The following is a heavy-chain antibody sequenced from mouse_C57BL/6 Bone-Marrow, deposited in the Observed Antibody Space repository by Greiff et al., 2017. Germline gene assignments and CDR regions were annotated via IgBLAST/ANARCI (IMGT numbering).Heavy chain of an antibody. CDR2: ISSGGSYT. D-gene: IGHD2-1*01. J-gene: IGHJ1*03. CDR1: GFTFSSYG. V-gene: IGHV5-6*02. CDR3: VRRGNYAYWYFDV. Sequence: EVKLMESGGDLVKPGGSLKLSCAASGFTFSSYGMSWVRQTPDKRLEWVATISSGGSYTYYPDSVKGRFTISRDNAKNTLYLQMSSLKSEDTAMYYCVRRGNYAYWYFDVWGTGTTVTVSS.